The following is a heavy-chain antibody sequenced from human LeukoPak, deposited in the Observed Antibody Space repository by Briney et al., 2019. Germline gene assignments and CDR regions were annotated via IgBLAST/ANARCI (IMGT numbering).Heavy chain of an antibody. CDR3: ARMTTVTYYFDY. CDR1: GFTFSSYS. CDR2: ISSSSSYI. Sequence: PGGSLRLSCAASGFTFSSYSMNWVRQAPGKGLEWVSSISSSSSYIYYADSVKGRFTISRDNSKNTLYLQMNSLRAEDTAVYYCARMTTVTYYFDYWGQGTLVTVSS. J-gene: IGHJ4*02. D-gene: IGHD4-17*01. V-gene: IGHV3-21*04.